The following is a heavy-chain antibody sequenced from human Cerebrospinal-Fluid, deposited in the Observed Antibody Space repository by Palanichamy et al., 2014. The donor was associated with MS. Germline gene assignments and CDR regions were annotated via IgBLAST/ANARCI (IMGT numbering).Heavy chain of an antibody. CDR2: IYWDDDK. CDR1: GFSLTTSGVG. J-gene: IGHJ4*02. D-gene: IGHD5-18*01. Sequence: QITLKESGPTLVKPTQTLTLTCTFSGFSLTTSGVGVGWIRQPPGKALEWLALIYWDDDKRYSPSLKNRLTITKDTSKNQVVLTMNNLDPVDTATYYCAHRGLRGYYFDYWGQGTLVTVSS. V-gene: IGHV2-5*02. CDR3: AHRGLRGYYFDY.